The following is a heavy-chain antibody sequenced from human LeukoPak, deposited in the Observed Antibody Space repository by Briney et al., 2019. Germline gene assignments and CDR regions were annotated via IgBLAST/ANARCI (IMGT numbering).Heavy chain of an antibody. CDR1: GFTFSSYW. CDR2: IKQDGSEK. V-gene: IGHV3-7*01. D-gene: IGHD6-13*01. Sequence: PGGSLRLSCAASGFTFSSYWMSWVRQAPGKGLEWVANIKQDGSEKYYVDSVKGRFTISRDNAKNSLYLQMNSLRAEDTAVYYCARDLGLVIAAAVFDYWGQGTLVTVSS. CDR3: ARDLGLVIAAAVFDY. J-gene: IGHJ4*02.